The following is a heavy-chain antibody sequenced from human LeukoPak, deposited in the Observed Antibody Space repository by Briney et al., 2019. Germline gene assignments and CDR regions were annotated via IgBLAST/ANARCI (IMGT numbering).Heavy chain of an antibody. J-gene: IGHJ6*02. V-gene: IGHV4-34*01. CDR1: GGSFSGYY. D-gene: IGHD2-2*01. CDR3: ARIPATYYYYGMDV. Sequence: SETLSLTCAVYGGSFSGYYWSWIRQPPGKGLEWIGEINHSGSTNYNPSLKSRVTISVDTSKNQFSLKLSSVTAGDTAVYYCARIPATYYYYGMDVRGQGTTVTVSS. CDR2: INHSGST.